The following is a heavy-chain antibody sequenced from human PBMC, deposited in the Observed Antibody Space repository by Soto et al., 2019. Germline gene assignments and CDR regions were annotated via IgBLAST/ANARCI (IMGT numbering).Heavy chain of an antibody. D-gene: IGHD6-19*01. V-gene: IGHV4-59*08. Sequence: QVQLQESGPGLVKPSETLSLTCTVSGGSISSYNWSWIRQPPGKGLEWIGYIYYSGRTNYNPSLKSRVPLAVDTSKNQLSLKLSSVTAADTAVYNCARGHSSGWEVYFGYWGQGTLITVSS. J-gene: IGHJ4*02. CDR1: GGSISSYN. CDR2: IYYSGRT. CDR3: ARGHSSGWEVYFGY.